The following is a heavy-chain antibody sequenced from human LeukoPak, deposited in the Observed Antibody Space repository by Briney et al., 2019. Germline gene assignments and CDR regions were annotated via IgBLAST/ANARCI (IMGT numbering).Heavy chain of an antibody. CDR3: AKDDDWGRYKH. Sequence: ASVKVSCKASGGTFSSYDISWVRQAPGQGLEWMGGIMPMFGKANYAQKFQGRVTTTADKATSTAYMELSSLRSEDTAVYYCAKDDDWGRYKHWGQGTLVTVSS. V-gene: IGHV1-69*06. CDR2: IMPMFGKA. D-gene: IGHD3-16*01. CDR1: GGTFSSYD. J-gene: IGHJ1*01.